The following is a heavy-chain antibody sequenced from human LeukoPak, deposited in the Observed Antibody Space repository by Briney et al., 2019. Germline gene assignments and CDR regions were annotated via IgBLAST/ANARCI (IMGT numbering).Heavy chain of an antibody. D-gene: IGHD3-3*01. CDR1: GYTFTSYG. V-gene: IGHV1-69*13. CDR2: IIPIFGTA. CDR3: ARDEERITIFGVVPTQYYYYMDV. J-gene: IGHJ6*03. Sequence: SVKVSCKASGYTFTSYGISWVRQAPGQGLEWMGGIIPIFGTANYAQKFQGRVTITADESTSTAYMELSSLRSEDTAVYYCARDEERITIFGVVPTQYYYYMDVWGKGTTVTVSS.